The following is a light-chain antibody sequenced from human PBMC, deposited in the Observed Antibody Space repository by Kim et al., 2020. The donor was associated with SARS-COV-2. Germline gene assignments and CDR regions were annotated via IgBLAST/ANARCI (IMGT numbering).Light chain of an antibody. V-gene: IGLV2-14*01. Sequence: QSALTQPASVSGSPGQSITISCTGTSSDVGGYNYVSWYQQHPGKVPKLMIYDVSQRPSGVSNRFSGSKSGNTASLTISGLQAEDEADYYCSSYTISITYVFGTGTKVTVL. CDR2: DVS. J-gene: IGLJ1*01. CDR1: SSDVGGYNY. CDR3: SSYTISITYV.